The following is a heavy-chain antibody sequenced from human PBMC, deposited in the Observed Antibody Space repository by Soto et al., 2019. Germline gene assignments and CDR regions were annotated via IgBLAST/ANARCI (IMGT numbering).Heavy chain of an antibody. CDR1: GGSFSGYF. CDR3: ARGHWGPIFGVVSFYY. V-gene: IGHV4-34*01. J-gene: IGHJ4*02. Sequence: SSETMSLTCAVYGGSFSGYFWSWIRQPPGRGLEWIGEMNHSGRSNYNPSLKSRVTISVDTSKNQFSLKFTSVTAADTAVYFCARGHWGPIFGVVSFYYWGQGTLVTVSS. D-gene: IGHD3-3*01. CDR2: MNHSGRS.